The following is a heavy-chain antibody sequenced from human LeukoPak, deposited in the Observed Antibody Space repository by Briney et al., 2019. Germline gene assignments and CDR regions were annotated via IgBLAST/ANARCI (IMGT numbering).Heavy chain of an antibody. CDR3: AGHHPRNTVDF. Sequence: SETLCLTCTVSGGSISSFYWSRIRQPPGKGLEWIAYISDIGSINYNPSLKSRVTISLDTSKNQFSLKLSSVTAADTAVYYCAGHHPRNTVDFWGQGTLVTVSS. J-gene: IGHJ4*02. D-gene: IGHD2/OR15-2a*01. CDR1: GGSISSFY. CDR2: ISDIGSI. V-gene: IGHV4-59*08.